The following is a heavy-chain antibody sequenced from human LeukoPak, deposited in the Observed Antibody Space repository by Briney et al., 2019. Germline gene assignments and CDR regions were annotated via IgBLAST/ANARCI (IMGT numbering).Heavy chain of an antibody. D-gene: IGHD2-15*01. CDR3: ARSRAYCSGGSCYNWFDP. J-gene: IGHJ5*02. V-gene: IGHV4-59*01. CDR2: IYYSGST. CDR1: GGSISSYY. Sequence: PSETLSLTCTVSGGSISSYYWSWIRQPPGKGLEWIGYIYYSGSTNYNPPLKSRVTISVDTSKNQFSLKLSSVTAADTAVYYCARSRAYCSGGSCYNWFDPWGQGTLVTVSS.